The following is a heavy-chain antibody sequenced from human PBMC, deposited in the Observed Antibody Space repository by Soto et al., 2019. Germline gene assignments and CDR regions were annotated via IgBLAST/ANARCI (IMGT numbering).Heavy chain of an antibody. CDR2: INGDGSSR. CDR1: GFTASNFW. V-gene: IGHV3-74*03. Sequence: MVESGGGVFKSGGSLRLSCAASGFTASNFWMHWVRQVPGEGLVWVARINGDGSSRTYADSVKGRVTISRDKAKNMVFLDMKSLRGEDTAVYYCARDFDWNLDAWGRGTLVTVSS. D-gene: IGHD3-9*01. CDR3: ARDFDWNLDA. J-gene: IGHJ2*01.